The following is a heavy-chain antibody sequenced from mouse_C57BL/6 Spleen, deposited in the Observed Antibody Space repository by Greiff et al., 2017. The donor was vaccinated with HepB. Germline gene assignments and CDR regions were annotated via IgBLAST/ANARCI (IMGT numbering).Heavy chain of an antibody. CDR3: ARELYGSSFAY. Sequence: DVKLQESGPGLVKPSQSLSLTCSVTGYSITSGYYWNWIRQFPGNKLEWMGYISYDGSNNYNPSLKNRISITRDTSKNQFFLKLNSVTTEDTATYYCARELYGSSFAYWGQGTLVTVSA. D-gene: IGHD1-1*01. J-gene: IGHJ3*01. CDR1: GYSITSGYY. CDR2: ISYDGSN. V-gene: IGHV3-6*01.